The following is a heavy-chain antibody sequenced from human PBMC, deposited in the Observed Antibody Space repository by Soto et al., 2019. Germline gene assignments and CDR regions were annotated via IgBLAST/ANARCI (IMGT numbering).Heavy chain of an antibody. CDR2: ISGSGGST. V-gene: IGHV3-23*01. D-gene: IGHD2-15*01. CDR1: GVTFSSYA. J-gene: IGHJ4*02. Sequence: GGSLLLSCAASGVTFSSYAMSWVSQAPGKGLEWVSAISGSGGSTYYADSVKGRFTISRDNSKNTLYLQMNSLRAEDTAVYYCAKDRTSPQVVKRDYWGQGTRVTVPS. CDR3: AKDRTSPQVVKRDY.